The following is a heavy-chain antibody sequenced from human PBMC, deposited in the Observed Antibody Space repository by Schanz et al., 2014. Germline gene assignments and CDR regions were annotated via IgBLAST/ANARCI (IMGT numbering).Heavy chain of an antibody. CDR2: IGSSSSFI. CDR1: GFTLSSYN. D-gene: IGHD2-2*01. Sequence: EVQLLESGGDLVQPGGSLRLSCVASGFTLSSYNMNWVRQAPGKGLEWISNIGSSSSFIYYADSVKGRFTISRDNAKNSVYLQMNSLRDEDTAVYYCARDAGYCRQTTCYSYYFDYWGQGTLVTVPS. J-gene: IGHJ4*02. CDR3: ARDAGYCRQTTCYSYYFDY. V-gene: IGHV3-48*02.